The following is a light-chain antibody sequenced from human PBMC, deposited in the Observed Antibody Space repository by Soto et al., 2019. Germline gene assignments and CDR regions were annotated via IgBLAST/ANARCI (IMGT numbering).Light chain of an antibody. CDR1: SSDVGGYNY. Sequence: QSVLTQPPSASGSPGQSVTISCTGTSSDVGGYNYVSWYQQHPGKAPKVIIYDVSKRPSGVPDRFSGSKSGNTASLTVSGLQTEDDADYSCASHAGSSAVFGGGTKLTVL. CDR3: ASHAGSSAV. V-gene: IGLV2-8*01. CDR2: DVS. J-gene: IGLJ2*01.